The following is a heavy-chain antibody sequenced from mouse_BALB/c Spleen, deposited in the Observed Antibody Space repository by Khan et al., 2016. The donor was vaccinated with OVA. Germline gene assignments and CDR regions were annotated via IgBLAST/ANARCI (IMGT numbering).Heavy chain of an antibody. CDR2: ISTVGSYT. J-gene: IGHJ3*01. V-gene: IGHV5-6*01. CDR3: TRLAYYYDSEGFAY. Sequence: VELVDSGGDLVNPGGSLNLTCQPSGSTFIPFALSWVRQIPAKSLDWVETISTVGSYTHNQTSVKGHFTIPRENPKNTLYLKMSSLKSEDTAMFYCTRLAYYYDSEGFAYWGQGTLVTVSA. D-gene: IGHD1-1*01. CDR1: GSTFIPFA.